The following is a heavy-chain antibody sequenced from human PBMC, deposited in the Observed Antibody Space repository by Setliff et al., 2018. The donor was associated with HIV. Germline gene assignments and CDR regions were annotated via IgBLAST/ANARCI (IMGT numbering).Heavy chain of an antibody. Sequence: TSETLSLTCSVSGGSLQGYYWSWIRQPAGKGLQWIGRIYYVGWSKYNPSLEDRVTMSVDTSNNQFSLKLSSVTAADAAMYYCARDKEDDYGDYNWFDPWGQGTLVTVSS. V-gene: IGHV4-4*07. D-gene: IGHD4-17*01. CDR1: GGSLQGYY. CDR2: IYYVGWS. J-gene: IGHJ5*02. CDR3: ARDKEDDYGDYNWFDP.